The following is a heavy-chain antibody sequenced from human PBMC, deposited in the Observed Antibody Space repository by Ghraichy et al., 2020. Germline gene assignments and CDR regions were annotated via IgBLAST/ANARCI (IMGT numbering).Heavy chain of an antibody. J-gene: IGHJ4*02. V-gene: IGHV4-39*01. Sequence: SQTLSLTCTVSGGSISSSSHYWGWIRQPPGKGLEWIGIMRYSGNTYYNPSLKSRVTMSVDTSKNQLSLRLNSVTAADTAVYYCARLPIYTTGWQADYWGQGALVTVSS. D-gene: IGHD6-19*01. CDR1: GGSISSSSHY. CDR3: ARLPIYTTGWQADY. CDR2: MRYSGNT.